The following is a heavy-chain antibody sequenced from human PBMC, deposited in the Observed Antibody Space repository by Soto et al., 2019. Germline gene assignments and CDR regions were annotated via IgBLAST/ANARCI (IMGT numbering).Heavy chain of an antibody. CDR1: GFTFSSYD. CDR3: VRRVSGNYDY. J-gene: IGHJ4*02. CDR2: ISSNGGTT. V-gene: IGHV3-64*01. Sequence: EVQLAESGGGMVQPGGSLRLSCVASGFTFSSYDMHWVRQAPGKGLEYVSSISSNGGTTYYGNSVKGRFTISRDNSKNTLYLQMGSLRAEDMAVYYRVRRVSGNYDYWGQGILVTVSS. D-gene: IGHD1-7*01.